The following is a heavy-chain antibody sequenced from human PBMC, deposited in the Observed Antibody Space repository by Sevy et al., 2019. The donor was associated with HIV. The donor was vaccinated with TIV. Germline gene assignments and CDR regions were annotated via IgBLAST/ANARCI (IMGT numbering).Heavy chain of an antibody. J-gene: IGHJ5*02. CDR3: ARGSSRTLSTFYQPDH. V-gene: IGHV3-7*01. CDR1: GFTFSSYW. Sequence: GGSLRLSCAASGFTFSSYWMSWVRQAPGMGLEWVANINQDESEKYYVDSVKGRFTISRDNAKNSLYLQMNSLRAEDTAVYYCARGSSRTLSTFYQPDHWGQGTLVTVSS. CDR2: INQDESEK. D-gene: IGHD3-16*01.